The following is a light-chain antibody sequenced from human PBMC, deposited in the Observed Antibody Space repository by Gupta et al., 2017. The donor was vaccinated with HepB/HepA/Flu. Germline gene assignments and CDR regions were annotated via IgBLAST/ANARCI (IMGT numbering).Light chain of an antibody. V-gene: IGLV1-44*01. Sequence: QSLPSPSTSVSGTAAQRVIISRSGSSSNVGRNNVNWYQQLPGTAPKLLIYYNDERPSGVPDRISGSKSGTSASLAISGLQSEDEADYYCAAWDTSRNVVVFGGGTNLTAL. CDR2: YND. CDR1: SSNVGRNN. J-gene: IGLJ2*01. CDR3: AAWDTSRNVVV.